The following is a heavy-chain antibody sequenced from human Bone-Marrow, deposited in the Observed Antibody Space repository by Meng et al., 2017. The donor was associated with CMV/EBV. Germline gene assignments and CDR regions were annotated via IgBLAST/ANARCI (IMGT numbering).Heavy chain of an antibody. V-gene: IGHV1-8*02. CDR3: ARAPWNDDY. D-gene: IGHD1-1*01. J-gene: IGHJ4*02. CDR2: MNPNSGNT. CDR1: GYTFTGYY. Sequence: APVKFSCKASGYTFTGYYMHWVRQATGQGLEWMGWMNPNSGNTGYAQKFQGRVTMTRNTSISTAYMELSSLRSEDTAVYYCARAPWNDDYWGQGTLVTVSA.